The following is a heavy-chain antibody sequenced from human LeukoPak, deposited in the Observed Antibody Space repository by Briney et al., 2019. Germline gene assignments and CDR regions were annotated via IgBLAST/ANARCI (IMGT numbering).Heavy chain of an antibody. CDR1: GGSISSYY. V-gene: IGHV4-59*01. J-gene: IGHJ2*01. D-gene: IGHD1-26*01. CDR3: ARRGANSGSYSHFDL. CDR2: IYSSGST. Sequence: SETLSLTCTVSGGSISSYYWSWIRQPPGKELEWIGYIYSSGSTNYNPSLKSRVTISVDTSKNQFSLKLSSLTAADTAVYYCARRGANSGSYSHFDLWGRGTLVTVSS.